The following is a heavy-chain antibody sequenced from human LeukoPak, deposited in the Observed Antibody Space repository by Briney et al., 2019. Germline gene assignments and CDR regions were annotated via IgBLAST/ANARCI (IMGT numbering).Heavy chain of an antibody. Sequence: SETLSLTCTVSGGSINNYYWSWIREPAGKGLEWIGRIYTRGSTNYNPSLKSRVTISVDTFKNQFSLKLSSVTAADTAVYYCARGHPRRINWGGGGAYYYYYGMDVWGQGTTVTVSS. CDR2: IYTRGST. CDR3: ARGHPRRINWGGGGAYYYYYGMDV. J-gene: IGHJ6*02. V-gene: IGHV4-4*07. D-gene: IGHD7-27*01. CDR1: GGSINNYY.